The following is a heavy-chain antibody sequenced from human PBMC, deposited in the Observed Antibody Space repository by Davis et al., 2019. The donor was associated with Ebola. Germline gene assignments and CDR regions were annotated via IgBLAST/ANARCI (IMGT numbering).Heavy chain of an antibody. D-gene: IGHD4-23*01. J-gene: IGHJ6*02. CDR1: GGSFSGYY. CDR2: INHSGST. CDR3: ASLILDYGGILRGDNAMDV. Sequence: GSLRLSCAVYGGSFSGYYWSWXXXPPGHSCXCXGEINHSGSTKYNPSLKSRVTISVDKSKNQFSLRVNSVTAADTAVYYCASLILDYGGILRGDNAMDVWGQGTTVTVSS. V-gene: IGHV4-34*01.